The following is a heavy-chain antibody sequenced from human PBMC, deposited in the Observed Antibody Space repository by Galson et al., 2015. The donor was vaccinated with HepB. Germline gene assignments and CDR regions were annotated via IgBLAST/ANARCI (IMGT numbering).Heavy chain of an antibody. J-gene: IGHJ4*02. D-gene: IGHD6-13*01. CDR3: AREVNPGIAAAGALDY. CDR2: IYYSGST. V-gene: IGHV4-59*01. Sequence: SLTCTVSGGSISSYYWSWIRQPPGKGLEWIGYIYYSGSTNYNPSLKSRVTISVDTSKNQFSLKLSSVTAADTAVYYCAREVNPGIAAAGALDYWGQGTLVTVSS. CDR1: GGSISSYY.